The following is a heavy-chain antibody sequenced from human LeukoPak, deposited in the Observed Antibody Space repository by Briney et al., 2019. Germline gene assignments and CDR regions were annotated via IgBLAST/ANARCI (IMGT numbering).Heavy chain of an antibody. J-gene: IGHJ5*02. Sequence: GASVKVSCKASGYTFTSYGISWVRQAPGQGLEWMGGIIPIFGTANYAQKFQGRVTITADKSTSTAYMELSSLRSEDTAVYYCASPNYYDSSGPYVHWFDPWGQGTLVTVSS. CDR1: GYTFTSYG. CDR3: ASPNYYDSSGPYVHWFDP. D-gene: IGHD3-22*01. CDR2: IIPIFGTA. V-gene: IGHV1-69*06.